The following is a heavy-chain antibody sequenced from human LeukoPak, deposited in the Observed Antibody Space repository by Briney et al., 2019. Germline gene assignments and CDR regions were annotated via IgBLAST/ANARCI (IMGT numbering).Heavy chain of an antibody. Sequence: SETLSLTCTVSGGSISSYYWSWIRQPAGKGLEWIGRIYTSGSTNYNPSLKSRVTMSVDTSKNQFSLKLSSVTAADTAVYYCARVLPGYSSSWPFDYWGQGTLVTVSS. CDR1: GGSISSYY. CDR2: IYTSGST. V-gene: IGHV4-4*07. D-gene: IGHD6-13*01. CDR3: ARVLPGYSSSWPFDY. J-gene: IGHJ4*02.